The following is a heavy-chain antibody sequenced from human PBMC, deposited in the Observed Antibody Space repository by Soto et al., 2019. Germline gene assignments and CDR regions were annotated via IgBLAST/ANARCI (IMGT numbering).Heavy chain of an antibody. D-gene: IGHD4-17*01. Sequence: QLQLQESGPGLVKPSETLSLTCTVSGGSISSSSYYWGWIRQPPGKGLEWIGSIYYSGSTYYNPSLQRRVTISVDTPKNQCSLKLSSVTAADTAVSDCACYGDYPYYFDYWGQGTLVTASS. J-gene: IGHJ4*02. V-gene: IGHV4-39*01. CDR1: GGSISSSSYY. CDR3: ACYGDYPYYFDY. CDR2: IYYSGST.